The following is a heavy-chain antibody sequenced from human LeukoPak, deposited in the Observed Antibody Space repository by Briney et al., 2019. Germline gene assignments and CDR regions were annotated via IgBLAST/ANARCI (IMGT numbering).Heavy chain of an antibody. CDR3: ARQSLSYYYGSGSYRHYYYYYMDV. J-gene: IGHJ6*03. D-gene: IGHD3-10*01. CDR2: IYPGDSDT. CDR1: GYKFISYW. V-gene: IGHV5-51*01. Sequence: NRGESLKISCKGSGYKFISYWIGWVRQMPGKGLEWMGIIYPGDSDTRYSPSFQGQVTILADKSISTAYLQWSSLKASDTAMYYCARQSLSYYYGSGSYRHYYYYYMDVWGKGTTVTVSS.